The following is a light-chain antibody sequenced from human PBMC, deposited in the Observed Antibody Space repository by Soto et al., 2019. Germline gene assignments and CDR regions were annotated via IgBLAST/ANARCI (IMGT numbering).Light chain of an antibody. CDR3: SSYTSSSTRV. CDR1: SSDVGGYNY. V-gene: IGLV2-14*01. J-gene: IGLJ1*01. CDR2: EVS. Sequence: QSALTQPASVSGSPGQSITLSCTGTSSDVGGYNYVSWYQQHPGKAPKLMIYEVSNRPSGGSNRFSGSKSGNTASLTISGLQAEDEADYYCSSYTSSSTRVFGTGTKVTVL.